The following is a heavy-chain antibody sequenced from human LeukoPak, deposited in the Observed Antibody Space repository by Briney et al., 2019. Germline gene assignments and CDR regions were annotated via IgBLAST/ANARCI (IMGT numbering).Heavy chain of an antibody. D-gene: IGHD2-21*02. CDR3: AVSYCGGDCSFKN. V-gene: IGHV4-4*02. J-gene: IGHJ4*02. Sequence: SETLSLTCAVSGGSISSSNWWSCVRQPPGKGLEWIGEIFHSGSTNYNPSLKSRGTISVDKSTNQFSLQLNSVTAADTAVFYCAVSYCGGDCSFKNWGQGTLVTVSS. CDR2: IFHSGST. CDR1: GGSISSSNW.